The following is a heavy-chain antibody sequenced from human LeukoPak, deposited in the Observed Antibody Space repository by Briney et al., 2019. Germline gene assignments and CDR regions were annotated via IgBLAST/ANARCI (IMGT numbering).Heavy chain of an antibody. V-gene: IGHV4-59*12. J-gene: IGHJ4*02. CDR3: ARFGSYFEY. CDR2: IYYSGSN. D-gene: IGHD3-10*01. Sequence: SETLSLTCTVSGGSINNYYWSWIRQPPGKGLEWIGHIYYSGSNKNNPSLKSRVTMTVDTSKNQFSLKLTSVTAPDPAMSFCARFGSYFEYWGRGILVTVSS. CDR1: GGSINNYY.